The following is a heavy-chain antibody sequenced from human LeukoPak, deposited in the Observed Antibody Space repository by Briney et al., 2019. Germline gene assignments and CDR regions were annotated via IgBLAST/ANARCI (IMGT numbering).Heavy chain of an antibody. Sequence: GGSLRLSWAASGFTFSSNWMSWVRQAPGKGREWVANIKQDGSEKYYVDSVKGRFTISRDNAKNSLYLQMNSLRAEDTAVYYCATDYDWEYAFDIWGQGTMVTVSS. CDR2: IKQDGSEK. CDR3: ATDYDWEYAFDI. CDR1: GFTFSSNW. V-gene: IGHV3-7*01. J-gene: IGHJ3*02. D-gene: IGHD1-1*01.